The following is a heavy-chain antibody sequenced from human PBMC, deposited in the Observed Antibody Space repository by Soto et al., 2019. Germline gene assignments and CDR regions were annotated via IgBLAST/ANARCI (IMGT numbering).Heavy chain of an antibody. CDR2: IKSKTDGGTI. Sequence: EVQLVESGGGLVKPGGSLRLSCAASGFTFSNAWMSWVRQAPGKGLEWVGRIKSKTDGGTIDYAAAVKGKFTISRDDSKHTLYLQMNSLKTEGTALYYCTTHLQDVWGQGTTVTVSS. J-gene: IGHJ6*02. V-gene: IGHV3-15*01. CDR3: TTHLQDV. CDR1: GFTFSNAW.